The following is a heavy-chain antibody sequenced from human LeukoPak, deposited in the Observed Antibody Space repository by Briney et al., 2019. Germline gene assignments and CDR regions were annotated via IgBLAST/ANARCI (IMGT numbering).Heavy chain of an antibody. CDR3: ARGSRWFDP. CDR1: GGSFSGYY. J-gene: IGHJ5*02. V-gene: IGHV4-34*01. Sequence: SETPSLTCAVYGGSFSGYYWSWIRQPPGKGLEWIGEINHSGSTNYNPSLKSRVTISVDTSKNQFSLKLSSVTAADTAVYYCARGSRWFDPWGQGTLVTVSS. CDR2: INHSGST.